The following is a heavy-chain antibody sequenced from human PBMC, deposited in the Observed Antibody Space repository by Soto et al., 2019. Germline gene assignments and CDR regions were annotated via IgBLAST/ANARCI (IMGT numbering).Heavy chain of an antibody. Sequence: EVQLVESGGGLVQPGGSLKLSCAVSGFTFSGSAMHWVRQASGKGLEWVGRIRSKSNSYATAYAASVKGRFTISRDDSKSTAYRQMNSLKTEDTAVYYCTRGYGDYVRDYWGQGTLVTVSS. V-gene: IGHV3-73*01. CDR2: IRSKSNSYAT. D-gene: IGHD4-17*01. CDR1: GFTFSGSA. CDR3: TRGYGDYVRDY. J-gene: IGHJ4*02.